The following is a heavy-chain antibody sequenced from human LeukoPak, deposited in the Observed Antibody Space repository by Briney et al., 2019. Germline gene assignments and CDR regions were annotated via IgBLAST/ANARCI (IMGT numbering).Heavy chain of an antibody. CDR2: ISNSGGST. CDR1: GFTFSSYE. CDR3: AKGLERESRLDS. Sequence: PGGSLRLSCAASGFTFSSYEMNWVRQAPGKGLEWVSGISNSGGSTYYADSVKGRFTISRDNSKNTLYLQMNSLRAEDTALYCAKGLERESRLDSWGQGTLVTVSS. D-gene: IGHD1-1*01. V-gene: IGHV3-23*01. J-gene: IGHJ4*02.